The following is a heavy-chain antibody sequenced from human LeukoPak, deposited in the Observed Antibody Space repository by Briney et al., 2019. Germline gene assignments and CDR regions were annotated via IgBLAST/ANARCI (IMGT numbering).Heavy chain of an antibody. D-gene: IGHD3-22*01. V-gene: IGHV4-61*02. CDR2: IYTSGST. CDR1: GGSISSGSYY. Sequence: SQTLSLTCTVSGGSISSGSYYWSSIRQPAGKGLEWIGRIYTSGSTNYNPSLKSRVTISVDTSKNQFSLKLSSVIAADTAVYYCARAHDSSGYYYSYFDYWGQGTLVTVSS. J-gene: IGHJ4*02. CDR3: ARAHDSSGYYYSYFDY.